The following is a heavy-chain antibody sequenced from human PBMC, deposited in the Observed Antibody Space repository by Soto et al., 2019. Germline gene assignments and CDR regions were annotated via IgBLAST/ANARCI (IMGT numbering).Heavy chain of an antibody. D-gene: IGHD5-18*01. Sequence: SETLSLTCTVSGGSISSGDYYWSWIRQPPGKGLEWIGYIYYSGSTYYNPSLKSRVTISVDTSKNQFSLKLSSVTAADTAVYYCARGRSIQLWFPFDYWGQGTLVTVSS. J-gene: IGHJ4*02. V-gene: IGHV4-30-4*01. CDR3: ARGRSIQLWFPFDY. CDR2: IYYSGST. CDR1: GGSISSGDYY.